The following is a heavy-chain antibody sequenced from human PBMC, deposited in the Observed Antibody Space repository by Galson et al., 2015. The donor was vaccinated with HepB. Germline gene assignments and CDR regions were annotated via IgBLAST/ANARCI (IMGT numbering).Heavy chain of an antibody. V-gene: IGHV3-9*01. CDR1: GFTFDDYA. Sequence: SLRLSCAASGFTFDDYAMHWVRQAPGKGLEWVSGISWNSGSIGYADSVKGRFTISRDNAKNSLYLQMSSLRAEDTALYYCAGEYCSSTSCYAGYYYYGMDVWGQGTTVAVSS. J-gene: IGHJ6*02. CDR2: ISWNSGSI. CDR3: AGEYCSSTSCYAGYYYYGMDV. D-gene: IGHD2-2*01.